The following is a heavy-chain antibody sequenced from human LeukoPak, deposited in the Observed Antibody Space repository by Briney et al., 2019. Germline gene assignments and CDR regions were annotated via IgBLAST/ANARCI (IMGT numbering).Heavy chain of an antibody. V-gene: IGHV4-59*12. CDR1: GDSISSYY. D-gene: IGHD1-26*01. J-gene: IGHJ4*02. CDR2: IYYSGST. CDR3: SRESGAFCPFGY. Sequence: SETLSLTCTVSGDSISSYYWSWIRQPPGKGLEWIGYIYYSGSTNYNPSLKSRVTISIDTSKNQFSLNLTSVTAADTATYYCSRESGAFCPFGYWGQGTLVIVSS.